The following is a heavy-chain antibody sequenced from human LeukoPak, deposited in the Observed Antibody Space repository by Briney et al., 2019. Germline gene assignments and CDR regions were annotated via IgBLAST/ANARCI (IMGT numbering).Heavy chain of an antibody. D-gene: IGHD3-10*01. V-gene: IGHV6-1*01. CDR3: AMGGLWFGNWFDP. Sequence: SQTLSLTCAISGDSVSSNSAAWNWIRQSPPRGLEWLGRTYYRSKWYNDYAVSVKSRITINPDTSKNQFSLQLNSVTPEDTAVYYCAMGGLWFGNWFDPWGQGTLVTVSS. CDR2: TYYRSKWYN. J-gene: IGHJ5*02. CDR1: GDSVSSNSAA.